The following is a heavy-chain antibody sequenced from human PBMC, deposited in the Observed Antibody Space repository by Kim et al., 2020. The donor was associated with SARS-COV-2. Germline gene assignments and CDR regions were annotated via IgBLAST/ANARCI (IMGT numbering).Heavy chain of an antibody. J-gene: IGHJ3*02. CDR1: GGSISSSSYY. D-gene: IGHD3-9*01. V-gene: IGHV4-39*01. CDR3: ARRDILTASAFDI. CDR2: IYYSGST. Sequence: SETLSLTCTVSGGSISSSSYYWGWIRQPPGKGLEWIGSIYYSGSTYYNPSLKSRVTISVDTSKNQFSLKLSSVTAADTAVYYCARRDILTASAFDIWGQGTMVTVSS.